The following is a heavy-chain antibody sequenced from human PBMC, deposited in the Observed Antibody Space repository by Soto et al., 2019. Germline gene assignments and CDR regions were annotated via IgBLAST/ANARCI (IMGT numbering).Heavy chain of an antibody. V-gene: IGHV3-23*01. D-gene: IGHD5-12*01. J-gene: IGHJ4*02. Sequence: LRLSCAASGFTFSSYAMSWVRQAPGKGLEWVSAISGSGGSTYYADSVKGRFTISRDNSKNTLYLQMNSLRAEDTAVYYCANVDVEMATSFDYWGQGTLVTVSS. CDR3: ANVDVEMATSFDY. CDR1: GFTFSSYA. CDR2: ISGSGGST.